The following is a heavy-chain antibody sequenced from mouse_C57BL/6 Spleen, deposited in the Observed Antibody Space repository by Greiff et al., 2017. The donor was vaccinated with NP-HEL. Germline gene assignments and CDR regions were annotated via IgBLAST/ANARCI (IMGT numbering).Heavy chain of an antibody. CDR3: ASGGLLTDWFAY. CDR2: INPNNGGT. D-gene: IGHD2-3*01. Sequence: EVQLQQSGPELVKPGASVKIPCKASGYTFTDYNMDWVKQSHGKSLEWIGDINPNNGGTIYNQKFKGKATLTVDKSSSTAYMELRSLTSEDTAVYDSASGGLLTDWFAYWGQGTPVTVSA. V-gene: IGHV1-18*01. CDR1: GYTFTDYN. J-gene: IGHJ3*01.